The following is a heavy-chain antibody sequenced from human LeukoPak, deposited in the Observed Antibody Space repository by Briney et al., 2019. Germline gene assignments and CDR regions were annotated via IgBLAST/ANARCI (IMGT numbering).Heavy chain of an antibody. Sequence: KTSETLSLTCTVSGGSISSYYWSWIRQPPGKGLEWIGYLYNTGSTNYNPSLKSRVTISVGTSKNQLSLKLTSVTAADTAVYYCARVQFDFWSGSKNYYFDYWGQGTLITVFS. CDR2: LYNTGST. J-gene: IGHJ4*02. D-gene: IGHD3-3*01. CDR3: ARVQFDFWSGSKNYYFDY. CDR1: GGSISSYY. V-gene: IGHV4-59*08.